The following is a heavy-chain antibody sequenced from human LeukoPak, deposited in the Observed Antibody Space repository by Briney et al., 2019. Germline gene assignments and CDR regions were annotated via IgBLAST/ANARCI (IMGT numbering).Heavy chain of an antibody. V-gene: IGHV1-2*02. Sequence: AASVKVSCKASGYTFTGYYMHWVRQAPGQGLEWMGWINPNSGGTNYAQKFQGRVTMTRDTSISTAYMELSRLRSDDTAVYYCAREESKQQLAGWFDPWGQGTLVTVSS. D-gene: IGHD6-13*01. CDR2: INPNSGGT. CDR3: AREESKQQLAGWFDP. CDR1: GYTFTGYY. J-gene: IGHJ5*02.